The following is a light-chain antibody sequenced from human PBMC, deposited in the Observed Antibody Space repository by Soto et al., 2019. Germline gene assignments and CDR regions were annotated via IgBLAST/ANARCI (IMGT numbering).Light chain of an antibody. CDR3: SSYATSSVV. J-gene: IGLJ2*01. V-gene: IGLV2-14*03. CDR2: DVN. CDR1: SSDVGAYNH. Sequence: QSALTQPASVSGSRGQSIAISCTGTSSDVGAYNHVSWYQQHPGKAPKLMIYDVNSRPSGVSDRFSGSKSGNTASLTISGLQAEDEADYYCSSYATSSVVFGGGTKLTVL.